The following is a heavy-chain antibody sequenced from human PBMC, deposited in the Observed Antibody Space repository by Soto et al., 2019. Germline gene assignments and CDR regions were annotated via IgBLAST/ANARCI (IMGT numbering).Heavy chain of an antibody. D-gene: IGHD4-17*01. CDR3: AKDHLETTVTTPSY. V-gene: IGHV3-30*18. CDR2: ISYDGNKK. J-gene: IGHJ4*02. Sequence: QVQLVESGGGVVQPGRSLRLSCAASGFTFSSYGMHWVRQAPGKGLEWVAGISYDGNKKYYADSVKGRFTISRDNFKNTLYLQMDSMRAEDTAMYYCAKDHLETTVTTPSYWGQGTLVTVSS. CDR1: GFTFSSYG.